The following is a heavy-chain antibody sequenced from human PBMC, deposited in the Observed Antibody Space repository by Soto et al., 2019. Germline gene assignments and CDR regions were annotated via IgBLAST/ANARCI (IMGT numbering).Heavy chain of an antibody. CDR1: GYTFTGYY. D-gene: IGHD6-25*01. J-gene: IGHJ6*02. CDR2: INPNSGGT. CDR3: ARDLGSPDYYYYGMDV. V-gene: IGHV1-2*04. Sequence: GASVKVSCKASGYTFTGYYMHWVRQAPGQGLEWMGWINPNSGGTNYAQKFQGWVTMTRDTSISTAYMELSRLRSDDTAVYYCARDLGSPDYYYYGMDVWGQGTTVTVS.